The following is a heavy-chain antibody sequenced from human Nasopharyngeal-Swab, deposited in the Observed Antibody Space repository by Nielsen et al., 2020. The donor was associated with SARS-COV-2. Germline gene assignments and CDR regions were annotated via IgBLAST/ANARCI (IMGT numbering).Heavy chain of an antibody. CDR3: AREVLRFLEWLLPPDAFDI. J-gene: IGHJ3*02. CDR2: ISSSSSTI. CDR1: GFTFSSYS. V-gene: IGHV3-48*01. Sequence: GGSLRLSCAASGFTFSSYSMNWVRQAPGKGLEWVSYISSSSSTIYYADSVKGRFTISRDNAKNSLYLQMNSLRAEDTAVYYCAREVLRFLEWLLPPDAFDIWGQGTMVTVSS. D-gene: IGHD3-3*01.